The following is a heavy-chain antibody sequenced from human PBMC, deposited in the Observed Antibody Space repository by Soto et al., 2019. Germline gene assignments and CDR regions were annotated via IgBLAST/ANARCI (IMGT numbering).Heavy chain of an antibody. J-gene: IGHJ6*02. Sequence: GASVKVSCKASGGTFSSYAISWVRQAPGQGLEWMGGIIPILGTANYAQKFQGRVTITADESTSTAYMELSSLRSEDTAVYYCARESYYYDSSGYPPDYYYYGMDVWGQGTTVTVSS. D-gene: IGHD3-22*01. V-gene: IGHV1-69*13. CDR1: GGTFSSYA. CDR3: ARESYYYDSSGYPPDYYYYGMDV. CDR2: IIPILGTA.